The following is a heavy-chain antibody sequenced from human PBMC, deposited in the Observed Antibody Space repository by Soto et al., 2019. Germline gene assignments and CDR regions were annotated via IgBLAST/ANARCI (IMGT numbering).Heavy chain of an antibody. CDR1: GFTFSNAW. CDR3: TTSRIVVVPAAMPGHGMDV. Sequence: GALRLSCGGSGFTFSNAWMNWVRQAPGKGLEWGGRIKSKTDGGTTDYAAPVKGRFTISRDDSKNTLYLQMNSLKTEDTAVYYCTTSRIVVVPAAMPGHGMDVWGQGTTVTVSS. J-gene: IGHJ6*02. V-gene: IGHV3-15*07. D-gene: IGHD2-2*01. CDR2: IKSKTDGGTT.